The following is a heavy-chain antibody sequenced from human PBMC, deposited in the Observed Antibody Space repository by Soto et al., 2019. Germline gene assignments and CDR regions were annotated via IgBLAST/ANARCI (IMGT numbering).Heavy chain of an antibody. CDR2: IYYSGAT. V-gene: IGHV4-39*02. Sequence: QVQLEESGPRLVKPPETLTLTCTVSGASISGRSSYSWGWIRQPPGKGLEWIGTIYYSGATYYGPSPQDRVTISVDTSKNHFYLMMNSLTAADPAVYFCARLSAVRGVIHYWGQGTLVAVSS. J-gene: IGHJ4*02. CDR3: ARLSAVRGVIHY. D-gene: IGHD3-10*01. CDR1: GASISGRSSYS.